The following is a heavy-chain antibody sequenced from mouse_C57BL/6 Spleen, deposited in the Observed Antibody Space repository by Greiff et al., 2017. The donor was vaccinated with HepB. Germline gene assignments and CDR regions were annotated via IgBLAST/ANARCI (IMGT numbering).Heavy chain of an antibody. Sequence: SGPELVKPGASVKLSCKASGYTFTSYDINWVKQRPGQGLEWIGWIYPRDGSTKYNEKFKGKATLTVDTSSSTAYMELHSLTSEDSAVYFCARGDYYGSSYVSFDYWGQGTTLTVSS. J-gene: IGHJ2*01. D-gene: IGHD1-1*01. CDR3: ARGDYYGSSYVSFDY. CDR2: IYPRDGST. V-gene: IGHV1-85*01. CDR1: GYTFTSYD.